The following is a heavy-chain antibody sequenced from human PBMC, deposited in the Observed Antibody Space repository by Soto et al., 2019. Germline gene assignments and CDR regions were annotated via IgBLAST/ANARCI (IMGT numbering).Heavy chain of an antibody. CDR2: IFHSGST. D-gene: IGHD3-10*01. Sequence: SETRSLTCAVSGGSISSGDYSWSWIRQPPGKGLELIGYIFHSGSTYYNPSLKSRVTISVDRSKNQFSLRLSSVTAADTAVYYCACDYGSGRYRLAYWGQGTLVTVSS. V-gene: IGHV4-30-2*01. CDR3: ACDYGSGRYRLAY. J-gene: IGHJ4*02. CDR1: GGSISSGDYS.